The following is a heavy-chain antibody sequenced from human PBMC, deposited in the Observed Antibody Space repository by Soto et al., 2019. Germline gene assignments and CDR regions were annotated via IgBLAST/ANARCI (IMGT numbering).Heavy chain of an antibody. D-gene: IGHD6-13*01. Sequence: EVQLVESGGGLVQPGGSLRLSCAASGFTFSSYAMHWVRQAPGKGLEYVSAISSNGGSTYYANSVKGRFTISRDNSKNTLYLQMGSLRAEDMAVYYCARAGSRDPQLVIDYWGQGTLVTVSS. V-gene: IGHV3-64*01. CDR1: GFTFSSYA. CDR2: ISSNGGST. J-gene: IGHJ4*02. CDR3: ARAGSRDPQLVIDY.